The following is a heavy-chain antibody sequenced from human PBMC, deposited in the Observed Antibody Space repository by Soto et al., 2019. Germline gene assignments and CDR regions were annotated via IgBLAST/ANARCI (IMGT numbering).Heavy chain of an antibody. D-gene: IGHD3-16*01. CDR1: GFSFSSNG. V-gene: IGHV3-33*01. Sequence: QVQLVESGGGVVQPGTSLRLSCVASGFSFSSNGMHWLRQAPGKGLEWVAVMWFDGNSKYKEDTVKGRFTISRDNSKDTLYLQMNSLRVEDTAVYSCARVVPWGSGAFDVWGQGTMVTVSS. CDR2: MWFDGNSK. CDR3: ARVVPWGSGAFDV. J-gene: IGHJ3*01.